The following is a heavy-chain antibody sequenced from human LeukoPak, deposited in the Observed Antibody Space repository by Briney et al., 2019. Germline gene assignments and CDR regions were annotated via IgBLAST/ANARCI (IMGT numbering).Heavy chain of an antibody. CDR3: AREAERATPGARAFDI. Sequence: SSETLSLTCAVYGGSFSGYYWSWIRQHPGKGLEWIGYIYYSGSTYYNPSLKSRVTISVDTSKNQFSLKLSSVTAADTAVYYCAREAERATPGARAFDIWGQGTMVTVSS. J-gene: IGHJ3*02. V-gene: IGHV4-31*11. CDR2: IYYSGST. D-gene: IGHD1-26*01. CDR1: GGSFSGYY.